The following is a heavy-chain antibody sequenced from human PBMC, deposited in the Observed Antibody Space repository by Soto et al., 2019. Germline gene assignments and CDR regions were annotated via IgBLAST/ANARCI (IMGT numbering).Heavy chain of an antibody. Sequence: GESLKISCKGSGYSFTSYWISWVRQMPGKGLEWMGRIDPSDSYTNYSPSFQGHVTISADKSISTAYLQWSSLKASDTAMYYCARHSEDIVVVPAARVGYYYYGMDVWGQGTTVTVSS. CDR3: ARHSEDIVVVPAARVGYYYYGMDV. D-gene: IGHD2-2*01. V-gene: IGHV5-10-1*01. CDR2: IDPSDSYT. J-gene: IGHJ6*02. CDR1: GYSFTSYW.